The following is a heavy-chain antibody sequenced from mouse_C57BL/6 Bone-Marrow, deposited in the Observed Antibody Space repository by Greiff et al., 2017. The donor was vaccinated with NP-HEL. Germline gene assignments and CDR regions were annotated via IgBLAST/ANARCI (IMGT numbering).Heavy chain of an antibody. CDR3: ARQRGIRYAMDY. D-gene: IGHD2-4*01. Sequence: EVQLVESGADLVKPGGSLKLSCAASGFTFSSYGMPWVRQTPDQRLEWVATISTGGSYTYYPHKVKGRSTISGDKAYNTLYLQMSSLKSEDTAMYYCARQRGIRYAMDYWGQGTSVTVSS. V-gene: IGHV5-6*01. J-gene: IGHJ4*01. CDR2: ISTGGSYT. CDR1: GFTFSSYG.